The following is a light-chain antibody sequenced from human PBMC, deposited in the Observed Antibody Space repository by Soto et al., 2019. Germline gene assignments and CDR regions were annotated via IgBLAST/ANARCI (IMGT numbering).Light chain of an antibody. CDR1: QSVSSSY. J-gene: IGKJ4*01. V-gene: IGKV3-20*01. Sequence: EIVLTQSPCTLSLSPGERATLSCRASQSVSSSYLAWYQQKPGQAPRLLIYGASSRATGIPDRFSGSGSGTDLTLTISRLEPEDFAVYYCQQYGSSPTFGGGTKVDIK. CDR3: QQYGSSPT. CDR2: GAS.